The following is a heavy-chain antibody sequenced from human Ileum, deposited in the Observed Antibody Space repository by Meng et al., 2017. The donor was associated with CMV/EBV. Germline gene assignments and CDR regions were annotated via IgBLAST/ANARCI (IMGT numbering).Heavy chain of an antibody. Sequence: HVQLVESGGGLVKPGGSLRLSCAASGFTFSDYYMSWIRQAPGKGLEWVSYISSSSYRNYADSVRGRFTISRDNAENSLFLQMNSLRADDTAVYYCARGGITGTTPFNYCGQGTLVTVSS. CDR3: ARGGITGTTPFNY. J-gene: IGHJ4*02. CDR2: ISSSSYR. V-gene: IGHV3-11*05. D-gene: IGHD1-20*01. CDR1: GFTFSDYY.